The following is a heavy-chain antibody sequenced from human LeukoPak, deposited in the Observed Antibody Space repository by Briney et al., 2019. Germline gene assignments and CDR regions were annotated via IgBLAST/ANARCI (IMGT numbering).Heavy chain of an antibody. J-gene: IGHJ4*02. CDR2: INHSGST. D-gene: IGHD3-3*01. CDR1: GGSFSGYY. CDR3: ARTQTYYDFWSGYSPFDY. Sequence: KPSETLSLTCAVYGGSFSGYYWSWIRQPPGEGLEWIGEINHSGSTNYNPSLKSRVTISVDTSKNQFSLKLSSVTAADTAVYYCARTQTYYDFWSGYSPFDYWGQGTLVTVSS. V-gene: IGHV4-34*01.